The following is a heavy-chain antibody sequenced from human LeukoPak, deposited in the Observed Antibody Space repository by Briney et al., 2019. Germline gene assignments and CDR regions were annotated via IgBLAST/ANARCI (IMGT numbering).Heavy chain of an antibody. J-gene: IGHJ5*02. CDR3: ASRRELGVPAATWFDP. CDR1: GGSISSSSYY. D-gene: IGHD2-2*01. CDR2: IYYSGST. Sequence: SETLSLTCTVSGGSISSSSYYWGWIRQPPGKGLEWIGSIYYSGSTYYNPSLKSRVTISVDTSKNQLSLKLSSVTAADTAVYYCASRRELGVPAATWFDPWGQGTLVTVSS. V-gene: IGHV4-39*07.